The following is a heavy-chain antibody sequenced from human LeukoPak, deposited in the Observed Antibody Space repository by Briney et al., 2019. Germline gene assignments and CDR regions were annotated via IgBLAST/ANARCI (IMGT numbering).Heavy chain of an antibody. J-gene: IGHJ5*02. CDR2: IYSSGTT. D-gene: IGHD3-22*01. CDR1: GGAISGFY. Sequence: SETLSLTCTVSGGAISGFYWSWIRQPAGKGLEWIGRIYSSGTTNYNPSLKSRVTMSVDTSKNQFSLRLNSVTAADTAVYYCARGTDSSGFYNSYFDPWGQGTLVTVPS. CDR3: ARGTDSSGFYNSYFDP. V-gene: IGHV4-4*07.